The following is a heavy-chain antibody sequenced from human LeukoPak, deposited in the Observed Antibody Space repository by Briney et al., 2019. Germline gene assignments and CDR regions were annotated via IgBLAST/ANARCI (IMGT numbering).Heavy chain of an antibody. D-gene: IGHD3-3*01. CDR2: NFGESST. V-gene: IGHV3-74*01. CDR3: ARGFTVFGVVNDGFDI. Sequence: NFGESSTSYADSVKGRFTISRDNAKNTLYLQMNSLRVEDTAVYYCARGFTVFGVVNDGFDIWGQGTTVTVSS. J-gene: IGHJ3*02.